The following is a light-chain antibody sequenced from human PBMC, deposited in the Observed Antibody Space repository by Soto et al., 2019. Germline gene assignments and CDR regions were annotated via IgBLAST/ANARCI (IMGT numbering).Light chain of an antibody. CDR2: EGS. CDR3: CSYAGSYNYV. J-gene: IGLJ1*01. Sequence: QSALTQPASVSGSPGQSITISCTGTSSDVGSYNLVSWYQQHPGKAPKLMIYEGSKRPSGVSNRFSGSKSGNTASLTISGLQAADEADYYCCSYAGSYNYVFGTGTKLTVL. CDR1: SSDVGSYNL. V-gene: IGLV2-23*01.